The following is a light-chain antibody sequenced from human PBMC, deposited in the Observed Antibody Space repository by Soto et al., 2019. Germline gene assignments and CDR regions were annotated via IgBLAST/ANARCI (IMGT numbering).Light chain of an antibody. J-gene: IGLJ3*02. CDR3: AAWDDSLKAML. Sequence: QSVLTQPPSASGTPGQTVTISCSGSGSNIGENAVNWYQHLPGTAPQLLIFSNARRPSGVPHRFSGSKSGTAGSLAISGLQSEDEAHYYCAAWDDSLKAMLFGGGTKLTVL. V-gene: IGLV1-44*01. CDR2: SNA. CDR1: GSNIGENA.